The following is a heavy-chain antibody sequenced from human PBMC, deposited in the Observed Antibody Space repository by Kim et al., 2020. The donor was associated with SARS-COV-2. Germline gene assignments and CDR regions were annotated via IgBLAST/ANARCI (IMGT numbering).Heavy chain of an antibody. D-gene: IGHD2-2*01. V-gene: IGHV1-46*01. CDR2: INPSGGST. CDR3: ASDYRYCSSTSCANYYYYGMDV. Sequence: ASVKVSCKASGYTFTSYYMHWVRQAPGQGLEWMGIINPSGGSTSYAQKFQGRVTMTRDTSTSTVYMELSSLRSEDTAVYYCASDYRYCSSTSCANYYYYGMDVWGQGTTVTVSS. CDR1: GYTFTSYY. J-gene: IGHJ6*02.